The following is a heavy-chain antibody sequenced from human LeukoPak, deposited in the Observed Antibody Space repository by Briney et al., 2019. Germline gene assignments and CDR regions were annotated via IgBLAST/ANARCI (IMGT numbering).Heavy chain of an antibody. CDR3: ASARGYYDFWSGYYSYMDV. V-gene: IGHV4-39*07. CDR2: IYYSGST. CDR1: GGSISSSSYY. Sequence: SETLSLTCTASGGSISSSSYYWGWIRQPPGKGLEWIGSIYYSGSTYYNPSLKIRVTISVDTSKNQFSLKLSSVTAADTAVYYCASARGYYDFWSGYYSYMDVWGKGTTVTVSS. D-gene: IGHD3-3*01. J-gene: IGHJ6*03.